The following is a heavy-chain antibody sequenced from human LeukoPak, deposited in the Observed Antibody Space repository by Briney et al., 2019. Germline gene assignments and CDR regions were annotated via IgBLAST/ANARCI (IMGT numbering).Heavy chain of an antibody. Sequence: GASVKVSCKASGYTFTGYYMHWVRQAPGQGLEWMGWINPNSGGTNYAQKFQGRVTMTRDTSISTAYMELSRLRSDDTAVYYCAREPVSSSNWFDPWGQGTLVTVSP. V-gene: IGHV1-2*02. J-gene: IGHJ5*02. CDR1: GYTFTGYY. CDR2: INPNSGGT. D-gene: IGHD6-6*01. CDR3: AREPVSSSNWFDP.